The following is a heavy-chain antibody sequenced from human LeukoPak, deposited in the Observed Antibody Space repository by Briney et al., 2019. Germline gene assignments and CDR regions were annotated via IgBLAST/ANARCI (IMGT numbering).Heavy chain of an antibody. D-gene: IGHD5-12*01. CDR1: GFTFSSYG. CDR2: ISYDGSNK. Sequence: GRSLRLSCAASGFTFSSYGMHWVRQAPGKGLEWVAVISYDGSNKYYADSVKGRFTISRDNSKNTLYLQMNSLRAEDTAVYYCAKGFSGYDSDWGQGTLVTVSS. V-gene: IGHV3-30*18. J-gene: IGHJ4*02. CDR3: AKGFSGYDSD.